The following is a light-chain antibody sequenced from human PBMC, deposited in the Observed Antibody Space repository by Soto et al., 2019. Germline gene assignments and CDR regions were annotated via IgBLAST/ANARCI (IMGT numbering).Light chain of an antibody. CDR3: QRYNNWPLT. J-gene: IGKJ4*01. V-gene: IGKV3-15*01. CDR2: DTS. CDR1: QGIGDT. Sequence: ELMIRMSPSTLSVYPGEGATLSCRASQGIGDTLAWYQHKPGQTPRLLIYDTSTRATGVPARFSGSRSGTEFTLTINSLQSEDFAVYYCQRYNNWPLTFGGGSKVDIK.